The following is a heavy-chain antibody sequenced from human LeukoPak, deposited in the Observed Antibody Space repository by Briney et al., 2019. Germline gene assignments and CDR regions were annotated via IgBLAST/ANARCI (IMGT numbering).Heavy chain of an antibody. CDR2: INPKNGDT. J-gene: IGHJ4*02. V-gene: IGHV1-2*02. CDR1: GYTFTSYY. D-gene: IGHD2/OR15-2a*01. CDR3: ARTRGSHISMAYLDY. Sequence: GASVKLSCKASGYTFTSYYMHWVRQAPGQGLEWMGWINPKNGDTNYAQKFQGRVTMTRDTSISTAYMELSSLRSDDTAVYYCARTRGSHISMAYLDYWGQGTLVTVSS.